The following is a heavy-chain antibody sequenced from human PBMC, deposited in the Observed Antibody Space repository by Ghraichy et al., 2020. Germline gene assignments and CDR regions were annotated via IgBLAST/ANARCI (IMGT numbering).Heavy chain of an antibody. V-gene: IGHV4-39*01. Sequence: SETLSLTYTVSGGSISSSSYYWGWIRQPPGKGLEWIGSIYYSGSTYYNPSLKSRVTISVDTSKNQFSLKLSSVTAADTAVYYCARYAPTSRFYFDYWGQGTLVTVSS. CDR2: IYYSGST. CDR1: GGSISSSSYY. D-gene: IGHD3-16*01. CDR3: ARYAPTSRFYFDY. J-gene: IGHJ4*02.